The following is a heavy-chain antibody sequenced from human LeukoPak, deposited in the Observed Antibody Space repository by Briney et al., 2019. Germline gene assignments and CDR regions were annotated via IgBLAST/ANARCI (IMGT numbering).Heavy chain of an antibody. V-gene: IGHV3-48*03. CDR1: GFTFSTYD. CDR2: IIRSVKIK. CDR3: AKGGSPGYNYNAFDM. J-gene: IGHJ3*02. Sequence: GGSLRLSCAASGFTFSTYDMSWVRLAPGKGLEWVSFIIRSVKIKLYADSVRGRFTISRDNAKNSLYLHMSSLRAEDTAVYYCAKGGSPGYNYNAFDMWGQGTVVAVS. D-gene: IGHD3-9*01.